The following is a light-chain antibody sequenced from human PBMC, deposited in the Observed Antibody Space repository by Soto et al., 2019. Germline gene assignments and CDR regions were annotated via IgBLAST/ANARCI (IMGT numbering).Light chain of an antibody. CDR3: QQYNDWPRT. CDR1: QTVTSN. V-gene: IGKV3-15*01. CDR2: VAS. J-gene: IGKJ1*01. Sequence: EIVMTQSPVTLSVSPGETANLSCRASQTVTSNLAWYQQKPGRSPRLLLSVASTRATGIPARFSGSGSGTEFTLTISRLQSEDLAVYYCQQYNDWPRTFGQGTKVEI.